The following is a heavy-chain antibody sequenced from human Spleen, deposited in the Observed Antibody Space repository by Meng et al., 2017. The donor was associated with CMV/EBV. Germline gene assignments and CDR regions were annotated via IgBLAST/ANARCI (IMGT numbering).Heavy chain of an antibody. CDR2: INHRAAT. D-gene: IGHD6-6*01. CDR3: ARTIRASSSGWFDP. Sequence: VYNVSLTGYYWSWIRQPPGKGLEWIGEINHRAATNYSPSLTGRVTMSVDTSTNHVSLRLSSVTAADAAVYYCARTIRASSSGWFDPWGQGTLVTVSS. J-gene: IGHJ5*02. V-gene: IGHV4-34*01. CDR1: NVSLTGYY.